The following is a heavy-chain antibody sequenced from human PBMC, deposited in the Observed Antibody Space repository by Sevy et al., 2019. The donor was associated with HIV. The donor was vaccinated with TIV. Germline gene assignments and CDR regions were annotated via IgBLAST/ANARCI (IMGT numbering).Heavy chain of an antibody. D-gene: IGHD5-18*01. CDR1: GGSFSGYY. Sequence: SETLSLTCVVYGGSFSGYYWSWIRQPPGKGLEGIGEINPSGSTNYNPSLKSRVTISVDTSKNQFSLKLRSVTAADTAMYYCARENTAMVYFDYWGQGTLVTVSS. V-gene: IGHV4-34*01. CDR3: ARENTAMVYFDY. CDR2: INPSGST. J-gene: IGHJ4*02.